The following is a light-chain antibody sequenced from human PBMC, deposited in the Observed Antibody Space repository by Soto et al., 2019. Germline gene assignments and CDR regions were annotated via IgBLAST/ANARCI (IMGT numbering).Light chain of an antibody. CDR3: QQYYSYPLT. Sequence: AIRMTQSPSSLSASTGDRVTITCRASQGISSYLAWYQQKPGKAPKLLIYAASTLQSGVPSRFSGSGSGTDFNLTISCLQSEDFATYYCQQYYSYPLTFCGGTKVEIK. CDR1: QGISSY. CDR2: AAS. V-gene: IGKV1-8*01. J-gene: IGKJ4*01.